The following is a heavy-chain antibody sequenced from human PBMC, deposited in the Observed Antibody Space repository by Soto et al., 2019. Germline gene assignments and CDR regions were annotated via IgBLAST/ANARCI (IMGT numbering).Heavy chain of an antibody. V-gene: IGHV1-46*03. J-gene: IGHJ4*02. D-gene: IGHD2-15*01. CDR2: INPSGGST. CDR1: GYTFTSYY. Sequence: ASVKVSYKASGYTFTSYYMHWVRQAPGQGLEWMGIINPSGGSTSYAQKFQGRVTMTRDTSTSTVYMELSSLRSEDTAVYYCARDQDIVVVVAATRGAAFDYWGQGTLVTVSS. CDR3: ARDQDIVVVVAATRGAAFDY.